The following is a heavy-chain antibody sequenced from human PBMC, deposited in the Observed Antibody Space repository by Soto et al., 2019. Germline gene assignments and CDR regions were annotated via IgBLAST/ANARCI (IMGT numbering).Heavy chain of an antibody. Sequence: PSETLSLTCAVSGGSISSDYWMWIRQPPGKGLEWIVFIYSSGSTNYNPSLKSRVTISVDASKNQFSLKLSSVTAADTAIYYCARDRDSWPYWGQGTLVTVSS. J-gene: IGHJ4*02. CDR2: IYSSGST. D-gene: IGHD6-13*01. V-gene: IGHV4-59*01. CDR1: GGSISSDY. CDR3: ARDRDSWPY.